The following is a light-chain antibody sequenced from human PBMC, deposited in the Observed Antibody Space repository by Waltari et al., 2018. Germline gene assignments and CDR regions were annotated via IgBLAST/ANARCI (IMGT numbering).Light chain of an antibody. J-gene: IGKJ1*01. CDR2: KAS. V-gene: IGKV1-5*03. Sequence: DILMTQSPPTLSASMGDRATITCRASRDISTKLAWYQQKPGRAPKLLIYKASSLESGVPARFSGSGSGTEFTLTISTLQPDDFATYYCQEYVDDLWTFGQGTKVEIK. CDR3: QEYVDDLWT. CDR1: RDISTK.